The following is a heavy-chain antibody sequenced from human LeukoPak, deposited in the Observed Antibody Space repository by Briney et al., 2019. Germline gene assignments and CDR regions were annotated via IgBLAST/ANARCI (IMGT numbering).Heavy chain of an antibody. J-gene: IGHJ4*02. CDR1: GGSISSYY. CDR3: ARGLRQRPPGNYFDY. Sequence: SETLALTCTVSGGSISSYYWSWIRQPPGKGLEWIGYIYYSGSTNYNPSLKSRVTISVDTSKNQFSLKLSSVTAADTAVYYCARGLRQRPPGNYFDYWGQGTLVTVSS. D-gene: IGHD2-21*02. V-gene: IGHV4-59*01. CDR2: IYYSGST.